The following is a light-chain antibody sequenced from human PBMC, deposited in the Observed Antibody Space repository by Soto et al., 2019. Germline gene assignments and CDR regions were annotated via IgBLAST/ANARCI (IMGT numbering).Light chain of an antibody. J-gene: IGKJ1*01. CDR2: DAS. V-gene: IGKV1-5*01. CDR1: QSISSW. Sequence: DIQMNLSPSALSASVGDRVTITCRASQSISSWLAWYQQKPGKAPKLLIYDASSLESGVPSRFSGSGSGTEFTLTISSLQPDDFATYYCQQYNSYSPRTFGQGTNVDIK. CDR3: QQYNSYSPRT.